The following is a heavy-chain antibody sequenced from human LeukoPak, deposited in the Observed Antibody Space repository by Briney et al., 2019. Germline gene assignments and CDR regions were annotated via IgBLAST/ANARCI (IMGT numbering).Heavy chain of an antibody. Sequence: SETLSLTCTVSGGSISSYYWSWIRQPAGKGLEWIGRIYTSGSTNYNPSLKSQVTMSLDTSKSQYSLKLSSVTAADTAVYYCARGILRIVGATDAFDIWGQGTMVTVSS. D-gene: IGHD1-26*01. CDR2: IYTSGST. CDR1: GGSISSYY. J-gene: IGHJ3*02. V-gene: IGHV4-4*07. CDR3: ARGILRIVGATDAFDI.